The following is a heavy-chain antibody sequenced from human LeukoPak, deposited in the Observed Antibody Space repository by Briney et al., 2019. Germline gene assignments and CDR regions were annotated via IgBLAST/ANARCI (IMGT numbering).Heavy chain of an antibody. V-gene: IGHV4-39*01. CDR3: ARHVTRGSNGVDY. CDR2: IYYSGST. J-gene: IGHJ4*02. D-gene: IGHD5-12*01. Sequence: ASETLSLTCTVSGGSISSSSYYWGWIRQPPGKGLEWIGSIYYSGSTYYNPSLKSRVTISVDTSKNQFSLKLSSVTAADTAVYYCARHVTRGSNGVDYWGQGTLVTVSS. CDR1: GGSISSSSYY.